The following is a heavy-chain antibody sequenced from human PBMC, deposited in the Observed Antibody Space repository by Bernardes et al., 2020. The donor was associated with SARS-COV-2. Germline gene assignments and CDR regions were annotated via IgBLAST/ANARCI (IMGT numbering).Heavy chain of an antibody. Sequence: GGSLRLSCAASGFTVSYNYMSWVRQAPGKGLEWVSVIYSAGSTYYADSVKARFTISRDNSQNTVDFQMNSLRAEDTAVYYCARRNFITRRDYWGQGTLVTVSS. CDR1: GFTVSYNY. V-gene: IGHV3-66*01. D-gene: IGHD3-10*01. CDR3: ARRNFITRRDY. CDR2: IYSAGST. J-gene: IGHJ4*02.